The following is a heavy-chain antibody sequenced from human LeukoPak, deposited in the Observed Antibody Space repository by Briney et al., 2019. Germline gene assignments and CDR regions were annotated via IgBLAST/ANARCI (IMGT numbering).Heavy chain of an antibody. CDR1: GGSVTSYY. J-gene: IGHJ4*02. V-gene: IGHV4-59*08. D-gene: IGHD6-13*01. CDR3: ATTGATSPSSASWFNIEY. CDR2: IYYSGGT. Sequence: SETLSLTCTVSGGSVTSYYCNWVRQPPGRGLEWIGYIYYSGGTNYYPSLESRVTISLDTAKNQFSLKLRSVTAEDTAVYYCATTGATSPSSASWFNIEYWGQGTLVPVSS.